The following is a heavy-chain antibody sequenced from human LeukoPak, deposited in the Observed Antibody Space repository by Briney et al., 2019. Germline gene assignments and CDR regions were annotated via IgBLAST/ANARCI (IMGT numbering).Heavy chain of an antibody. Sequence: SETLSLSCTVSGGAITAYYWSWLRQPPGKGLECIGYIYYSGITNYNPSLKSRVTMSVGTSKNHFYLKLSSVTAADTAVYFCARRMSPGGWFGPWGQGTLVTVPS. CDR1: GGAITAYY. J-gene: IGHJ5*02. D-gene: IGHD4-23*01. CDR2: IYYSGIT. CDR3: ARRMSPGGWFGP. V-gene: IGHV4-59*08.